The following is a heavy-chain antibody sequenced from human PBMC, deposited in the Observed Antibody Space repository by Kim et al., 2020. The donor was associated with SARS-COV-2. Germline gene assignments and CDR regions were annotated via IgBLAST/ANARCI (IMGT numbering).Heavy chain of an antibody. D-gene: IGHD3-10*01. J-gene: IGHJ4*02. CDR1: GFTLSSYG. CDR3: ANYYGSGSYYKPLGY. V-gene: IGHV3-30*18. Sequence: GGSLRLSCAASGFTLSSYGIHWVRQAPGKGLEWVAVISYDGSNKYYADSVKGRFTISRDNSKNTLYLQMNSLRAEDTAVYYCANYYGSGSYYKPLGYWGQGTLVTVSS. CDR2: ISYDGSNK.